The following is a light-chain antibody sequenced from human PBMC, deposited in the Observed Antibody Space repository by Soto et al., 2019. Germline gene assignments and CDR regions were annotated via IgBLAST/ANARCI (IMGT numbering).Light chain of an antibody. CDR2: DVS. Sequence: QSVLTQPASVSGSPGQSITISCTGTSSDVGGYNYVSWYQQHPGKAPKLMIYDVSNRPSGVSNRFSGSKSGNTAPLTISGLRAEDEVVYYCTSNTSNTTPLNVFGTGTRVTVL. V-gene: IGLV2-14*01. CDR1: SSDVGGYNY. J-gene: IGLJ1*01. CDR3: TSNTSNTTPLNV.